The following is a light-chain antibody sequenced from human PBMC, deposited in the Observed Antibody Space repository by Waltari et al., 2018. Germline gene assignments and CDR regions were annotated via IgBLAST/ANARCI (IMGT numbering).Light chain of an antibody. CDR3: QKYGTLPAT. Sequence: DIVLTQSTGTLSLSPGNRATLHCRASQRLRKYLAWYQQKPAQTPRLLIYDTSTRATGIPDRFSGSGSGTDFTLTISRLEPEDFAVYYCQKYGTLPATFGQGTKVELK. CDR2: DTS. V-gene: IGKV3-20*01. J-gene: IGKJ1*01. CDR1: QRLRKY.